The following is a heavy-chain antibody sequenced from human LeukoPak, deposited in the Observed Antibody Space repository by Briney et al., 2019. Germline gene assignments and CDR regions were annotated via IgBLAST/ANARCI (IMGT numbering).Heavy chain of an antibody. CDR2: IKEDGSEK. V-gene: IGHV3-7*03. CDR1: GFTFRDYW. CDR3: AREEY. Sequence: GGSLRLSCAASGFTFRDYWMSWVRQAPGKGLEWVANIKEDGSEKHYVDSVKGRFTISRDNSKNTLYLQMNSLRAEDTAVYYCAREEYWGQGTTVTVSS. J-gene: IGHJ6*02. D-gene: IGHD3-10*01.